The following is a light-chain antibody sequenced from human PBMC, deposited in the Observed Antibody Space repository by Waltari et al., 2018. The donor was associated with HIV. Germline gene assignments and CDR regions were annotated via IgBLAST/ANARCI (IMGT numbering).Light chain of an antibody. J-gene: IGLJ1*01. Sequence: QSVLTQPPSVSGAPGQRVTISCTGNSSNIGAGSDVHWYQHLPGTAPKLLIYGDRNRPSGVPDRFSASRSDTSASLAITGLQAEDEADYYCQSYDRSLSGSFVFGTGTKVTVL. CDR1: SSNIGAGSD. CDR2: GDR. CDR3: QSYDRSLSGSFV. V-gene: IGLV1-40*01.